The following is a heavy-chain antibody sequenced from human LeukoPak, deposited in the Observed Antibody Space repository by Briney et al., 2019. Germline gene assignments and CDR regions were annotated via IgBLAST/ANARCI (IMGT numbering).Heavy chain of an antibody. V-gene: IGHV3-23*01. CDR1: GFTFSSYG. CDR2: ISGSGGST. D-gene: IGHD4-17*01. J-gene: IGHJ4*02. Sequence: AGGSLRLSCAASGFTFSSYGMSWVRQAPGKGLEWVSAISGSGGSTYYADSVKGRFTISRDNSKNTLYLQMNSLRAEDTAVYYCAKAGNYGDIYFDYWGQGTLVTVSS. CDR3: AKAGNYGDIYFDY.